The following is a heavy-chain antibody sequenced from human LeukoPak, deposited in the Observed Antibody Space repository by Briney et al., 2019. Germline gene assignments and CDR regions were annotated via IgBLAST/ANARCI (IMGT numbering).Heavy chain of an antibody. Sequence: GGSLRLSCAASGFTLGSFEMNWVRQAPGKGLEWVSYISSSGSSIYYGDSVKGRFTISRDNAKNSLYLQMNSLRAEDTAVYDCARGAGGYFDYWGQGTLVTVSS. V-gene: IGHV3-48*03. J-gene: IGHJ4*02. CDR2: ISSSGSSI. D-gene: IGHD3-10*01. CDR1: GFTLGSFE. CDR3: ARGAGGYFDY.